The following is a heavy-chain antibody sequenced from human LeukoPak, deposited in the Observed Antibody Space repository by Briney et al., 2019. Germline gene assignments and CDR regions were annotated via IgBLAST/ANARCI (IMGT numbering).Heavy chain of an antibody. CDR3: TTGITMVRGVIHLIDY. CDR2: IKSKTDGGTT. Sequence: PGGSLRLSCAASGFTFSNAWMSWVRQAPGKGLEWVGRIKSKTDGGTTDYAAPVKGRFTISRDDSKNTLYLQMNSLKAEDTAVYYCTTGITMVRGVIHLIDYWGQGTLVTVSS. J-gene: IGHJ4*02. V-gene: IGHV3-15*01. D-gene: IGHD3-10*01. CDR1: GFTFSNAW.